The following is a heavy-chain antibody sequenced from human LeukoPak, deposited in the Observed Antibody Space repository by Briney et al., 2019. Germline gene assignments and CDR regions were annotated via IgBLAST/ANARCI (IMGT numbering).Heavy chain of an antibody. CDR3: AYRQRAASDIPFDY. Sequence: TLSLTCTVSGGSISTYYWTWIRQPPGKALEWLALIYWDDDKRYSPSLKSRLTITKDTSKNQVVLTMTNMDPVDTATYYCAYRQRAASDIPFDYWGQGTLVTVSS. V-gene: IGHV2-5*08. D-gene: IGHD6-13*01. CDR2: IYWDDDK. CDR1: GGSISTYY. J-gene: IGHJ4*02.